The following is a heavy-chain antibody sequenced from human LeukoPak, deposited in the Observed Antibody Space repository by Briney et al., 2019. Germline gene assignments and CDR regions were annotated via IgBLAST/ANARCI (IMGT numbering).Heavy chain of an antibody. Sequence: PGGSLGLSCAAFGFTFSDHAMDWVRQAPGEGLEWVARCRGKTNSYSTEYAASVNGRFTISRDDSKNSLYLQMNSLKTEDTAVYYYVRRRVGVAPASDMWGQGTTVTVSS. CDR1: GFTFSDHA. CDR3: VRRRVGVAPASDM. D-gene: IGHD1-26*01. J-gene: IGHJ3*02. V-gene: IGHV3-72*01. CDR2: CRGKTNSYST.